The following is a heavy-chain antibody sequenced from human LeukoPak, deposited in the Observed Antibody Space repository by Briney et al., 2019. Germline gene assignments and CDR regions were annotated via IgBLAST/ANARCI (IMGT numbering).Heavy chain of an antibody. D-gene: IGHD2-2*01. CDR1: GYSFTSYW. V-gene: IGHV5-51*06. J-gene: IGHJ5*02. CDR2: IYPGDSDT. CDR3: ARSGYCSSTSCSRNNWFDP. Sequence: GESLKISCKGSGYSFTSYWIGWVRQMPGKGLEWMGIIYPGDSDTRYSPSFQGQVTISADKSISTAYLQWSSLKASDTAMYYCARSGYCSSTSCSRNNWFDPWAREPWSPSPQ.